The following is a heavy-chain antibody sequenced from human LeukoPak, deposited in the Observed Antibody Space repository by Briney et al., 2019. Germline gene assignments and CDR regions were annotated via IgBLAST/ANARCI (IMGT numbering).Heavy chain of an antibody. V-gene: IGHV3-11*04. CDR1: GFTFSDYY. J-gene: IGHJ4*02. CDR2: ISSSGSPI. D-gene: IGHD5-24*01. CDR3: ARGGGRDGYIY. Sequence: GGSLRLSCAAFGFTFSDYYMSWIRRAPGKGLEWVSHISSSGSPIYYADSVKGRFTISRDNAKKTLYLQMNSLRAEDTAVYYCARGGGRDGYIYWGQGTLVTVSS.